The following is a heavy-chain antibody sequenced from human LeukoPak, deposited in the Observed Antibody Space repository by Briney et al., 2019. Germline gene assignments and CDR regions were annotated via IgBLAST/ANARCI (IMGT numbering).Heavy chain of an antibody. Sequence: ASVKVSCKASGYTFTSYDINWVRQATGQGLEWMGWMSPNSGDTGYAREFQGRLTMTRDTSISTAYMELSSLRSEDMAVYYCVRTPPNWGADYWGQGTLVTVSS. CDR1: GYTFTSYD. D-gene: IGHD3-16*01. CDR2: MSPNSGDT. V-gene: IGHV1-8*01. J-gene: IGHJ4*02. CDR3: VRTPPNWGADY.